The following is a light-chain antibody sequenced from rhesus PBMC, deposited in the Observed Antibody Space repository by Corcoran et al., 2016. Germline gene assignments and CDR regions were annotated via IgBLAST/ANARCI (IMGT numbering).Light chain of an antibody. CDR2: HAS. V-gene: IGKV3-42*02. J-gene: IGKJ1*01. CDR1: QRVCSN. CDR3: HQYNTWRT. Sequence: TVVTQSPATLSLSPGERATLSCRASQRVCSNLAWSQQKPGQAPKLLINHASSRATGIPDRFSGSGSGTEFTLTISSLEPEDVGVYFCHQYNTWRTFGQGTKVEIK.